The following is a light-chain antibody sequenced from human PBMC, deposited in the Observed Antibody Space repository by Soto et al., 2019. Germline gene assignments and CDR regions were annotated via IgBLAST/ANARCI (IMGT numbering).Light chain of an antibody. CDR2: DAS. CDR1: QTINSF. V-gene: IGKV1-5*01. J-gene: IGKJ1*01. Sequence: DIQMTQSPSTLSASVGDRVTITCRASQTINSFLAWYQQTPGKAPKLLIYDASSLQSGVPSRFSGGGSGTEFTLTISSLQPDDFVTFHCQQYYRYPWTFGQGTKVEIK. CDR3: QQYYRYPWT.